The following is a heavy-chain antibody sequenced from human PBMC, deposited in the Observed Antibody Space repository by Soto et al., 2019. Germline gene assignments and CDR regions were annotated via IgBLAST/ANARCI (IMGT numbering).Heavy chain of an antibody. V-gene: IGHV3-23*01. CDR1: GFTFSSYA. CDR3: AKDAITIFGVVIIDYYYYMDV. CDR2: ISGSGGST. D-gene: IGHD3-3*01. J-gene: IGHJ6*03. Sequence: GGSLRLSCAASGFTFSSYAMSWVRQAPGKGLEWVSAISGSGGSTYYADSVKGRFTISRDNSKNTLYLQMNSLRAEDTAVYYCAKDAITIFGVVIIDYYYYMDVWGKGTTVTVSS.